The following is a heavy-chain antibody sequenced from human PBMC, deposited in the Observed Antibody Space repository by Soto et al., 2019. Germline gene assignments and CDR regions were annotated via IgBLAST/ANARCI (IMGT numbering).Heavy chain of an antibody. Sequence: ASVKVSCKASGYTFTGYYMHWGRQAPGQGLEWMGWINPNSGGTNYAQKFQGWVTMTRDTSISTAYMELSRLRSDDTAVYYCARDAPSSSGWSPPDYWAQGTLVTVSS. D-gene: IGHD6-19*01. CDR1: GYTFTGYY. J-gene: IGHJ4*02. CDR3: ARDAPSSSGWSPPDY. CDR2: INPNSGGT. V-gene: IGHV1-2*04.